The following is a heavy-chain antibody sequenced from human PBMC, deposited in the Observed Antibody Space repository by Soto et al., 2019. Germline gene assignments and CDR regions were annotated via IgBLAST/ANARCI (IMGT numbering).Heavy chain of an antibody. Sequence: WASVKVSCKASGYTFTSYGISWVRQAPGQGLEWVGWISAYNGNTNYAQKLQGRVTMTTDTSTSTAYMELRSLRSDDTAVYYCARACSGGSCYWAAGYWGQGTLVTVSS. CDR2: ISAYNGNT. CDR3: ARACSGGSCYWAAGY. CDR1: GYTFTSYG. D-gene: IGHD2-15*01. J-gene: IGHJ4*02. V-gene: IGHV1-18*04.